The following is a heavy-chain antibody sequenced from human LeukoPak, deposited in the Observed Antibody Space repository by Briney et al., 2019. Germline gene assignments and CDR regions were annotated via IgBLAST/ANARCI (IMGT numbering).Heavy chain of an antibody. CDR3: AGDLDSSSWYDY. V-gene: IGHV4-4*07. J-gene: IGHJ4*02. D-gene: IGHD6-13*01. CDR1: GGSISSYY. Sequence: SETLSLTCTVSGGSISSYYWSWIRQPAGKGLEWIGRIYTSGSTNYNPSLKSRVTMSVDTSKNQFSLKLSSVTATDTAVYYCAGDLDSSSWYDYWGQGTLVTVSS. CDR2: IYTSGST.